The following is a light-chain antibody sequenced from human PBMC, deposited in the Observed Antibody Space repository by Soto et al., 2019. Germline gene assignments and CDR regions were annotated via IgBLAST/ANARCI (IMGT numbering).Light chain of an antibody. J-gene: IGKJ4*01. CDR3: QQRSNWIT. V-gene: IGKV3-11*01. Sequence: EIVLTQSPATLSLSPGERATLSCRASQSVSSYLAWYQQKPGQAPRLLIYDASNRATGIPARFSGSGSGTDFTLTISRLEHEAFAVYYCQQRSNWITFGGGNKVEIK. CDR1: QSVSSY. CDR2: DAS.